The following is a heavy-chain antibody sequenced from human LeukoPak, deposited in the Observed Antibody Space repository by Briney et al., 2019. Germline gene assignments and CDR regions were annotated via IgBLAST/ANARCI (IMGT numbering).Heavy chain of an antibody. J-gene: IGHJ5*02. Sequence: SVTLSLTCTVSGGSISSGSYYWSWIRQPAGKGLEWIGRIYTSGSTNYNPSLKSRVTISVDTSRNQFSLKLSSVTAADTAVYYCARYYDFWSGPSGFDPWGQGTLVTVSS. D-gene: IGHD3-3*01. CDR2: IYTSGST. CDR3: ARYYDFWSGPSGFDP. CDR1: GGSISSGSYY. V-gene: IGHV4-61*02.